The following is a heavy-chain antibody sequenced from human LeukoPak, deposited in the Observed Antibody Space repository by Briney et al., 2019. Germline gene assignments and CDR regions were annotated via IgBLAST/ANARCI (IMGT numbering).Heavy chain of an antibody. CDR1: GSSISGCY. Sequence: SETLSLTCTVSGSSISGCYWTWIRQPAGKGLEWIGHMYASGNTNYNPSLNSRVTMSVDTSKNQFSLNLRSVTAADTAVYYCARNPIRGFGEIRDWGQGTLVTVSS. D-gene: IGHD3-10*01. V-gene: IGHV4-4*07. CDR2: MYASGNT. CDR3: ARNPIRGFGEIRD. J-gene: IGHJ4*02.